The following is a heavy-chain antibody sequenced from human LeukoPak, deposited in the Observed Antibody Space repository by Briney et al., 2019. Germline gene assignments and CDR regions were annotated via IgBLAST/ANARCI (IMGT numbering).Heavy chain of an antibody. J-gene: IGHJ2*01. CDR2: IDPSDSYT. CDR1: GYSFTNYW. Sequence: GESLKISCKGSGYSFTNYWITWVRQMPGKGLEWMGRIDPSDSYTNYSPSFQGHVTISADKSISTAYVQWSSLKASDTAMYYCARPGPHWYFEFWGRGTLVTVSS. V-gene: IGHV5-10-1*01. CDR3: ARPGPHWYFEF.